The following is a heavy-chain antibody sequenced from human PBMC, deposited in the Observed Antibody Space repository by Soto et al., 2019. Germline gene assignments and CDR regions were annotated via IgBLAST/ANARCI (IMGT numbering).Heavy chain of an antibody. Sequence: GGSLRLSCAASGFTFSDYWMHWVRQAPGKGLVWVSRISSDGSSTFYADSVKGRFTISRDNAKNTLYLQMNSLRAEDTSVYYCVANTVTTKIRFYYMDVWGRGTTVTVSS. CDR1: GFTFSDYW. CDR3: VANTVTTKIRFYYMDV. D-gene: IGHD4-17*01. CDR2: ISSDGSST. J-gene: IGHJ6*03. V-gene: IGHV3-74*01.